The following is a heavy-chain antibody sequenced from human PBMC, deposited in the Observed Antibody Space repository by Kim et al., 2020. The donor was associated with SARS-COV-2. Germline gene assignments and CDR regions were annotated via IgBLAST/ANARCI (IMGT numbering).Heavy chain of an antibody. D-gene: IGHD3-9*01. J-gene: IGHJ5*02. CDR3: ARVENPRAPELRYFDWLSQGLKWFDP. V-gene: IGHV4-39*07. CDR1: GGSISSSTYL. CDR2: IHYSGTS. Sequence: SETLSLTCTVSGGSISSSTYLWGWIRRPPGKGLEWIGNIHYSGTSHHNPSLESRVIISVDTSKNQFSLELSSVTAADTAVYYCARVENPRAPELRYFDWLSQGLKWFDPWGQGALVTVSS.